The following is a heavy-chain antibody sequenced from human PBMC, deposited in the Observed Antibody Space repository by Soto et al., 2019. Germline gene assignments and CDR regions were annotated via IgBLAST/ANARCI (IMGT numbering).Heavy chain of an antibody. CDR2: IIPIFGTA. CDR3: ARVTADCTNGVRSLPFYYYYGMDV. D-gene: IGHD2-8*01. V-gene: IGHV1-69*12. J-gene: IGHJ6*02. CDR1: GGTFSSYA. Sequence: QVQLVQSGAEVKKPGSSVKVSCKASGGTFSSYAISWVRQAPGQGLEWMGGIIPIFGTANYAQKFQGRVTITADESTSTAYMELSSLRSEDTAVYYCARVTADCTNGVRSLPFYYYYGMDVWGQGTTVTVSS.